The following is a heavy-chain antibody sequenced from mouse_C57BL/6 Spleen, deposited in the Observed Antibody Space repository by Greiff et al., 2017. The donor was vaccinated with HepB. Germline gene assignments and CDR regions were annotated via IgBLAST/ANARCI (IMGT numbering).Heavy chain of an antibody. CDR1: GYTFTSYW. V-gene: IGHV1-55*01. J-gene: IGHJ2*01. CDR3: ARWSPLYGTFDY. Sequence: QVQLKQSGAELVKPGASVKMSCKASGYTFTSYWITWVKQRPGQGLEWIGDIYPGSGSTNYNEKFKSKATLTVDTSSSTAYMQLSSLTSEDSAVYYCARWSPLYGTFDYWGQGTTLTVSS. D-gene: IGHD1-1*01. CDR2: IYPGSGST.